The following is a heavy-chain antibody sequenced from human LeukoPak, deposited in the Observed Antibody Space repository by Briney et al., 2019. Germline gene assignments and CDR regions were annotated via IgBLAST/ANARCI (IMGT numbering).Heavy chain of an antibody. Sequence: PGGSLRLSCAASGFTFSSYAMSWVRQVSGKGLEWVSAISGSGGGTYYADSVKGRFTISRDNSKNTLYLQMNILRAEDTAVYYCTTNPNRITMVRGLIGPSFDYWGQGTLVTVSS. D-gene: IGHD3-10*01. J-gene: IGHJ4*02. V-gene: IGHV3-23*01. CDR1: GFTFSSYA. CDR3: TTNPNRITMVRGLIGPSFDY. CDR2: ISGSGGGT.